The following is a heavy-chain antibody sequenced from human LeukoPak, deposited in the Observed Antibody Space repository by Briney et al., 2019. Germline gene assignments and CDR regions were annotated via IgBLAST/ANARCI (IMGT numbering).Heavy chain of an antibody. V-gene: IGHV3-23*01. CDR1: GFTFSSYA. D-gene: IGHD6-13*01. J-gene: IGHJ4*02. CDR2: ISGSGGST. Sequence: GGSLRLSCAASGFTFSSYAMSWVRQAPGKGLEWVSAISGSGGSTYYADSVKGRFTISRDNSKNTLYLQMNSLRAEDTAVYYLPWGTVAAAGPTGGGFDYWGQGTLVTVSS. CDR3: PWGTVAAAGPTGGGFDY.